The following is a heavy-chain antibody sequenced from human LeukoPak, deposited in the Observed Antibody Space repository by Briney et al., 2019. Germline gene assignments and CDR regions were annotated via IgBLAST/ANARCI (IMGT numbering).Heavy chain of an antibody. D-gene: IGHD6-13*01. CDR2: ISYDGSNK. CDR3: ARVDGSSWFHYYYGMDV. CDR1: GFTFSSYA. V-gene: IGHV3-30-3*01. J-gene: IGHJ6*02. Sequence: PGGSLRLSCAASGFTFSSYAMHWVRQAPGKGLEWVAVISYDGSNKYYADSVKGRFTISRDNSKNTLYLQMNSLRAEDTAVYYCARVDGSSWFHYYYGMDVWGQGTTVTVSS.